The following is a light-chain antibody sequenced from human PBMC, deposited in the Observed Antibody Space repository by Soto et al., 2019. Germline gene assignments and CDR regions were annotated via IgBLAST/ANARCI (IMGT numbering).Light chain of an antibody. CDR1: HPISTF. CDR2: GTS. Sequence: EIQMSQTPSSLSASVGDRVTITCRASHPISTFLNWYQHRPGKAPNLLIYGTSTLQSGVPSRFSGSGSGTDFTLTISSLQPEDFATYFCQQSYSHPLTFGTGTMADV. V-gene: IGKV1-39*01. J-gene: IGKJ3*01. CDR3: QQSYSHPLT.